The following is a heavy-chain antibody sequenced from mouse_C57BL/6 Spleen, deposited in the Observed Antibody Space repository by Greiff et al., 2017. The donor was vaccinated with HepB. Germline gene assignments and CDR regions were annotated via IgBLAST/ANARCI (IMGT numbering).Heavy chain of an antibody. J-gene: IGHJ3*01. CDR1: GYTFTSYT. V-gene: IGHV1-4*01. CDR3: ARVKLTFAY. D-gene: IGHD1-3*01. CDR2: INPSSGYT. Sequence: VQLKESGAELARPGASVKMSCKASGYTFTSYTMHWVKQRPGQGLEWIGYINPSSGYTKYNQKFKDKATLTADKSSSTAYMQLSSLTSEDSAVYYCARVKLTFAYWGQGTLVTVSA.